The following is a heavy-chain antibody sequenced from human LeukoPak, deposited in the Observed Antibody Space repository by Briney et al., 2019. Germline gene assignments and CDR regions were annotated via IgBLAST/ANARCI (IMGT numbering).Heavy chain of an antibody. V-gene: IGHV4-59*01. D-gene: IGHD1-26*01. CDR2: IYYSGST. CDR1: GGSISSYY. Sequence: SETLSLTCTVSGGSISSYYWSWIRQPPGEGLEWIGYIYYSGSTNYNPSLKSRVTISVDTSKNQFSLKLSSVTAADTAVYYCARDGATGLDYWGQGTLVTVSS. J-gene: IGHJ4*02. CDR3: ARDGATGLDY.